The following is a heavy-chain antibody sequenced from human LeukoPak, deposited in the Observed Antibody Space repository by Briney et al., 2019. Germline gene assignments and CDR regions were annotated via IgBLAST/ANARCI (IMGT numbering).Heavy chain of an antibody. D-gene: IGHD3-22*01. V-gene: IGHV4-39*01. CDR1: GGSISSGPYY. CDR2: IYYGENT. CDR3: ARRDDSSGYHKIFDY. Sequence: PSETLSLTCTVSGGSISSGPYYWGWIRQPPGKGLEWIGNIYYGENTYYNPSLKSRVTISMDTSKNQFYLKLSSLTAADTAVYYCARRDDSSGYHKIFDYWGPGTLVTVSS. J-gene: IGHJ4*02.